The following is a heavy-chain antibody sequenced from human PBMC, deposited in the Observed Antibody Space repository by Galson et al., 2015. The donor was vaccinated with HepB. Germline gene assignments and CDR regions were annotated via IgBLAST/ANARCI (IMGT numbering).Heavy chain of an antibody. CDR2: LSGGGDST. Sequence: SLRLSCAASGFTFSTFAMSWVRQAPGEGLEWVSALSGGGDSTYYADSVKGRFTISRDNPKNTLYLQMHSLRAEDTALYYCARQRDSGYDLGPLDYWGQGTLVTVSS. J-gene: IGHJ4*02. D-gene: IGHD5-12*01. V-gene: IGHV3-23*01. CDR1: GFTFSTFA. CDR3: ARQRDSGYDLGPLDY.